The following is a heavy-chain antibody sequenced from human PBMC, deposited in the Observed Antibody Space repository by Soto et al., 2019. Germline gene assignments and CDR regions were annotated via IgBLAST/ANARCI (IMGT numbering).Heavy chain of an antibody. V-gene: IGHV3-33*01. CDR3: AREKELVETDGVDV. CDR1: GFTFSSYG. CDR2: IWYDGSNK. J-gene: IGHJ6*02. Sequence: QVQLVESGGGVVQPGRSLRLSCAASGFTFSSYGMHWVRQAPGKGLEWVAVIWYDGSNKYYADSVKGRFTISRDNSKNTLYLQMNSLRAEDTAVYYCAREKELVETDGVDVWGQGTTVTVSS. D-gene: IGHD2-21*02.